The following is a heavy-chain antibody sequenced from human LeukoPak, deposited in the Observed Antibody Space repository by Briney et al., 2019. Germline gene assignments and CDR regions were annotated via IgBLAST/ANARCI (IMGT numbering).Heavy chain of an antibody. CDR2: INSDGSEG. CDR3: ARSSYSSSSSV. V-gene: IGHV3-7*03. CDR1: GFTFSGFW. J-gene: IGHJ3*01. Sequence: GGSLRLSCAVSGFTFSGFWMSWSRQAPGKGLEWVASINSDGSEGYYADVVKGRFTISRDNAKNSLYLQINSLRAEDTAVYYCARSSYSSSSSVWGQGTMVIVSS. D-gene: IGHD6-6*01.